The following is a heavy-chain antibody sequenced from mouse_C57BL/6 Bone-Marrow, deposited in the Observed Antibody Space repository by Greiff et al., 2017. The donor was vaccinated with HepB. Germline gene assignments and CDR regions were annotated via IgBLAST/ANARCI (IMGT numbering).Heavy chain of an antibody. CDR3: ARRGDSSGDFDY. V-gene: IGHV1-59*01. CDR1: GYTFTSYW. CDR2: IDPSDSYT. Sequence: QVQLQQPGAELVRPGTSVKLSCKASGYTFTSYWMHWVKQRPGQGLEWIGVIDPSDSYTNYNQKFKGKATLTVDTSSSTAYMQLSSLTSEDSAVSYCARRGDSSGDFDYWGQGTTLTVSS. J-gene: IGHJ2*01. D-gene: IGHD3-2*02.